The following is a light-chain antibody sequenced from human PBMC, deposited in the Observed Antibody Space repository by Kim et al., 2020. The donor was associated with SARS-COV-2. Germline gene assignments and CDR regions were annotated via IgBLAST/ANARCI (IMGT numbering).Light chain of an antibody. Sequence: QSALTQPASVSGSPGQSITISCTGTSSDVGGYDYVSWYQHHPGKAPKLMIYDVSKRPSGVSNRFSGSKSGNTASLTISGLQAEDEADYFCSSCTTSSTYVFGTGTKVTV. CDR2: DVS. CDR3: SSCTTSSTYV. J-gene: IGLJ1*01. V-gene: IGLV2-14*03. CDR1: SSDVGGYDY.